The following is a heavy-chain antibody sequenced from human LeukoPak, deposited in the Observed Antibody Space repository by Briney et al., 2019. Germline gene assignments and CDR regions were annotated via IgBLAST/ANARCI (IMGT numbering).Heavy chain of an antibody. D-gene: IGHD3-3*01. J-gene: IGHJ3*02. V-gene: IGHV1-69*13. CDR1: GGTFSSYA. CDR3: ATARSLRFLEWSRTDAFDI. Sequence: ASVKVSCKASGGTFSSYAISWVRQPPGQGLEWMGGIIPIFGTANYAQKFQGRVTITADESTSTAYMELSSLRSEDTAVYYCATARSLRFLEWSRTDAFDIWGQGTMVTVSS. CDR2: IIPIFGTA.